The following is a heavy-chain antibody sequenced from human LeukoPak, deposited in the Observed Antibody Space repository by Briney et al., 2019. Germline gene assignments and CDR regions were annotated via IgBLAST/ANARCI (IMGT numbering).Heavy chain of an antibody. J-gene: IGHJ4*02. CDR1: GYSISSGYY. D-gene: IGHD3-9*01. Sequence: SETLSLTCTVSGYSISSGYYWGWIRQPPGKGLEWIGSIYHSGSAYYNPSLKSRVTISVDTSKNQFSLKLSSVTAADTAVYYCARVSLEGYDILTETDYWGQGTLVTVSS. CDR3: ARVSLEGYDILTETDY. V-gene: IGHV4-38-2*02. CDR2: IYHSGSA.